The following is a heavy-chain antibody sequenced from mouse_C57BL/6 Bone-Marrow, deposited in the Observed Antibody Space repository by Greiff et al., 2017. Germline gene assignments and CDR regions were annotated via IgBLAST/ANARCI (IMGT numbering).Heavy chain of an antibody. Sequence: VQLQQSGAELVRPGASVKLSCTASGFNIKDDYMHWVKQRPEQGLEWIGWIDPENGDTEYASKFQGKATITADTSSNTAYLQLSSLTSEDTAVYYCTTQSGSSRFAYWGQGTLVTVSA. CDR2: IDPENGDT. D-gene: IGHD1-1*01. V-gene: IGHV14-4*01. CDR1: GFNIKDDY. CDR3: TTQSGSSRFAY. J-gene: IGHJ3*01.